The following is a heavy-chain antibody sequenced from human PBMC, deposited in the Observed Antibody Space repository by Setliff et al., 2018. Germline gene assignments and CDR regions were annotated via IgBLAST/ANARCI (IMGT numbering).Heavy chain of an antibody. D-gene: IGHD4-17*01. Sequence: LRLSCAASGFTFSNAWMSWVRQAPGKGLEWVGRIKSKTDGGTTDYAAPVKGRFTISRDDSKNTLYLQMNSLKTEDTAVYYCTTTDYGDPADIWGQGTMVTVSS. CDR1: GFTFSNAW. CDR3: TTTDYGDPADI. V-gene: IGHV3-15*01. J-gene: IGHJ3*02. CDR2: IKSKTDGGTT.